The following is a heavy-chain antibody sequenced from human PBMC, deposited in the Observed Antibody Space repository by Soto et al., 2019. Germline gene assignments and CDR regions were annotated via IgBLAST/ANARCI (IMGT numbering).Heavy chain of an antibody. V-gene: IGHV1-18*04. J-gene: IGHJ5*01. CDR2: VSPSYGKT. CDR3: AREGVPLATVPDNCFDS. CDR1: NYTFINYG. Sequence: QVHLVQSGAEAKKPGASVKVSCKASNYTFINYGIGWVRQAPGQGLEWMGWVSPSYGKTYYAHKFQGRVTMTTDTSTGTVYMELRSLRSDDTAVYFCAREGVPLATVPDNCFDSWGQGTLVTVSS. D-gene: IGHD2-15*01.